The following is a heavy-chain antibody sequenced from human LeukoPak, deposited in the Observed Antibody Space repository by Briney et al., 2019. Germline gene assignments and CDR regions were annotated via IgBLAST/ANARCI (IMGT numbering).Heavy chain of an antibody. Sequence: GGSLRLSCAASGFTFSSYGIHWVRQAPGKGLEWVAIISYDGSNKYYADSVKGRFTISRDNSKNTLYLQNNRLRVEDTAVYYCLAGHRRYFDYWGQGTLVTVSS. CDR3: LAGHRRYFDY. J-gene: IGHJ4*02. CDR1: GFTFSSYG. D-gene: IGHD2-21*01. CDR2: ISYDGSNK. V-gene: IGHV3-30*03.